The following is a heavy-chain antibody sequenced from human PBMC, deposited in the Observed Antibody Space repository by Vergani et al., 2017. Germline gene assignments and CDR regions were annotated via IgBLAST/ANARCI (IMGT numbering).Heavy chain of an antibody. D-gene: IGHD3-22*01. CDR2: SSYDGSDK. Sequence: QVQLVESGGGVVQPGRSLRLSCAASGFTFSTYAMHWVRQAPGKGLEWVAFSSYDGSDKYYADSLKGRFTISKDNSKNTLYLEINSLRPEDTAVYSCARDGTDIFVSSSDYSHLLYYWGQGILVTVSS. J-gene: IGHJ4*02. V-gene: IGHV3-30*03. CDR1: GFTFSTYA. CDR3: ARDGTDIFVSSSDYSHLLYY.